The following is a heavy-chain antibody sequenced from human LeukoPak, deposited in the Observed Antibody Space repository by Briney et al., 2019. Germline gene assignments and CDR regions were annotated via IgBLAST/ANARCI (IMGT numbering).Heavy chain of an antibody. V-gene: IGHV3-9*01. CDR3: AKDMGAAGTPGAFDY. Sequence: GGSLRLSCAASGFTFDDYAMHWVRQAPGKGLEWVSGISWNSGSIGYADSVKGRFTISRDNAKNSLYLQMNSLRAEDTALYYCAKDMGAAGTPGAFDYWGQGTLVTVSS. CDR2: ISWNSGSI. J-gene: IGHJ4*02. D-gene: IGHD6-13*01. CDR1: GFTFDDYA.